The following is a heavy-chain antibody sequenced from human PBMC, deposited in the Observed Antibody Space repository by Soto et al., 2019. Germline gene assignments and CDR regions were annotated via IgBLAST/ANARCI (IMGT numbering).Heavy chain of an antibody. CDR2: INPNSGGT. J-gene: IGHJ6*02. CDR3: ASPTRSYYYYGMDV. V-gene: IGHV1-2*04. CDR1: GYTFTGYY. Sequence: ASVKVSCKASGYTFTGYYMHWVRQAPGQGLEWMGWINPNSGGTNYAQKFQGWVTMTRDTSISTAYMELSRLRSDDTAVYYCASPTRSYYYYGMDVWGHGTTVTVSS.